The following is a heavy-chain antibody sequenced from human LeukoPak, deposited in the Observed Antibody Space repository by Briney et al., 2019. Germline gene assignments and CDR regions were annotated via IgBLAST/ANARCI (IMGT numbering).Heavy chain of an antibody. CDR1: GLTFSDSY. V-gene: IGHV3-11*01. D-gene: IGHD7-27*01. CDR2: ISSNGSTR. Sequence: GGSLRLSCAASGLTFSDSYMSWVRQAPGKGLEWVSYISSNGSTRYYADSAKGRFTISMDNAKNTLYLQMNSQRAEATAVYLCARGGSLGWGWKTDYWGQGTLVTVSS. J-gene: IGHJ4*02. CDR3: ARGGSLGWGWKTDY.